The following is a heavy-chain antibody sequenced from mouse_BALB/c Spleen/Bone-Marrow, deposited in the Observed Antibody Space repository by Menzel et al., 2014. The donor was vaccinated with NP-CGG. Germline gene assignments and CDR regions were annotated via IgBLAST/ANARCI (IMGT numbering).Heavy chain of an antibody. CDR1: GYSITSDYA. CDR3: ARRYYDYDFYAMDY. D-gene: IGHD2-4*01. CDR2: ISYSGST. J-gene: IGHJ4*01. Sequence: EVKLQESGPGLVKPSQSLSLTCTVTGYSITSDYACNWIRQFPGNKLEWMGYISYSGSTSYNPSLKIRVSTTRDTSKNQFFLQLNSVTTGDTATYYCARRYYDYDFYAMDYWGQGTSVTVSS. V-gene: IGHV3-2*02.